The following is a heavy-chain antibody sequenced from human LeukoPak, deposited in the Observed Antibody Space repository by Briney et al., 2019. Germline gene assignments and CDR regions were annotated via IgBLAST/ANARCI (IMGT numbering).Heavy chain of an antibody. CDR1: GFTVSSHY. J-gene: IGHJ6*02. CDR3: TRDLRSDV. V-gene: IGHV3-66*01. Sequence: GGSLRLSCVASGFTVSSHYMSWVRQAPGKGLEWVSVMYSGRSTYYADSVKGRFTISRDNSKNTLYLQMNTLRAEDTALYYCTRDLRSDVWGQGTTVTVSS. CDR2: MYSGRST.